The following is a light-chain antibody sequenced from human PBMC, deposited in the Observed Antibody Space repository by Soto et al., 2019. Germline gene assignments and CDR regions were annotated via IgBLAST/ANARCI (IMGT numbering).Light chain of an antibody. CDR2: GNT. V-gene: IGLV1-40*01. CDR1: SSNIGAGYD. CDR3: QSYDSSLSAVV. Sequence: QSVLTQPPSVSGAPGQRVTISCTGSSSNIGAGYDVHWYQHLPGTAPKLLIYGNTNRPSGVPDRFSGSKSGTSASLAITGLHAEDEADYYCQSYDSSLSAVVFGGGTKVTVL. J-gene: IGLJ2*01.